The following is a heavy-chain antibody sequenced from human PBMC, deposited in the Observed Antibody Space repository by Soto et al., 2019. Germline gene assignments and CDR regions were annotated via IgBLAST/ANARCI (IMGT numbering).Heavy chain of an antibody. CDR1: GDTFSTYP. Sequence: QVQLVQSGAVVKKPGSSMKFSCKTLGDTFSTYPITWVRQAPGQGLEWMGRTIPILAITDYAQKFQGRVTITADRSTTTAYMELSSLNFEDTAVYYCARGGDGSGSESVFDIWGQGTMVTVSS. CDR2: TIPILAIT. CDR3: ARGGDGSGSESVFDI. J-gene: IGHJ3*02. D-gene: IGHD3-22*01. V-gene: IGHV1-69*02.